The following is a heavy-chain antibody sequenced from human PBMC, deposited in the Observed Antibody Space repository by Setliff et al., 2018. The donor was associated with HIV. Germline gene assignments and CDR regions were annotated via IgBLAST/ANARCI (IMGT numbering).Heavy chain of an antibody. Sequence: SETLSLTCAVSGGSFSGYYWSWIRQPTGKGLEWIGEINQSGGINYNPSLKSRVTISIDTFKNQFSMKLYSVTAADTAVYYCATASGYDLFMGAFDIWGQGTMVTVSS. CDR1: GGSFSGYY. D-gene: IGHD5-12*01. V-gene: IGHV4-34*01. CDR3: ATASGYDLFMGAFDI. J-gene: IGHJ3*02. CDR2: INQSGGI.